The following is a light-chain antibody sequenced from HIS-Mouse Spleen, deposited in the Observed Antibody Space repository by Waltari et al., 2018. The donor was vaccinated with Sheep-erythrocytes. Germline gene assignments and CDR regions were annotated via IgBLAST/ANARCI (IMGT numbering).Light chain of an antibody. Sequence: QSVLTQPPSVSGAPGQRVTISCTGSSSNIGAGYDVHWYQQLPGTAPKLMIYDVSKRPSGVPDRFSGSKSGNTASLTVSGLQAEDEADYYCSSYAGSNNWVFGGGTKLTVL. V-gene: IGLV1-40*01. CDR1: SSNIGAGYD. CDR3: SSYAGSNNWV. J-gene: IGLJ3*02. CDR2: DVS.